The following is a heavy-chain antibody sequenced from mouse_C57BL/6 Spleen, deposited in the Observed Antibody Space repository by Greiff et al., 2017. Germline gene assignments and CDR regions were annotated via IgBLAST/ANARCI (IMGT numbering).Heavy chain of an antibody. V-gene: IGHV1-22*01. J-gene: IGHJ2*01. CDR2: INPNNGGT. CDR3: ARSGWDLDY. D-gene: IGHD4-1*01. Sequence: LVKPGASVKMSCKASGYTFTDYNMHWVKQSHGKSLEWIGYINPNNGGTSYNQKFKGKATLTVNKSSSTAYMELRSLTSEDSAVYYCARSGWDLDYWGQGTTLTVSS. CDR1: GYTFTDYN.